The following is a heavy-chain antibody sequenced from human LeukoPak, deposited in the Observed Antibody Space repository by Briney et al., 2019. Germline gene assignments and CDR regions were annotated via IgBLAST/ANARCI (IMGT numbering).Heavy chain of an antibody. CDR2: ISASGAST. D-gene: IGHD3-22*01. CDR1: GFTFSSYA. CDR3: ARRGYYRFDY. V-gene: IGHV3-23*01. J-gene: IGHJ4*02. Sequence: GGSLRLSCAASGFTFSSYAMNWVRQTPEKGLEWVSAISASGASTYYADSVKGRFTISRDNAKNSLYLQMNSLRAEDTAVYYCARRGYYRFDYWGQGTLVTVSS.